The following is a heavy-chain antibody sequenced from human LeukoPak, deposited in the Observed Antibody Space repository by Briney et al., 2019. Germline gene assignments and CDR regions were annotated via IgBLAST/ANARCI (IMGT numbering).Heavy chain of an antibody. CDR1: GFTFSSFG. J-gene: IGHJ4*02. V-gene: IGHV3-30*18. D-gene: IGHD3-10*01. Sequence: PGGSLRLSCAASGFTFSSFGMHWVRQAPGKGLEWVAVISYDGSNKYYTDSVEGRFTISRDNSKNTLFLQMSSLRAEDTAVYYCVKDGSGSYYTYYFDYWGQGTLVTVSS. CDR2: ISYDGSNK. CDR3: VKDGSGSYYTYYFDY.